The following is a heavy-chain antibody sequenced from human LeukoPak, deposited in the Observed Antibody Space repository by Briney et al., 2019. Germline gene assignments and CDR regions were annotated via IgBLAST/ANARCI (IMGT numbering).Heavy chain of an antibody. CDR2: LSGSGRST. J-gene: IGHJ3*02. CDR1: GFTFSSYG. D-gene: IGHD2-2*01. Sequence: HSGGSLRLSCVASGFTFSSYGMSWVRQAPGKGLEWVSVLSGSGRSTYYADSVKGRFTISRDNSKNTLYLQMNSLRAEDTAVYYCAKRRPADDHAFDIWGQGTMVTVSS. V-gene: IGHV3-23*01. CDR3: AKRRPADDHAFDI.